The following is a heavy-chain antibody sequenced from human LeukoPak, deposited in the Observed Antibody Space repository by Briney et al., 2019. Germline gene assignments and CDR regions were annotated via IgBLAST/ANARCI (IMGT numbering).Heavy chain of an antibody. V-gene: IGHV3-23*01. D-gene: IGHD4/OR15-4a*01. Sequence: GGSLRLSCAASGFTFSSYGMSWVRQAPGKGLEWVSAISDSGGSTYYADSVKGRFTISRDNAKNSLYLQMNSLRAEDTAVYYCARDAQLTYAFDIWGQGTMVTVSS. CDR2: ISDSGGST. CDR3: ARDAQLTYAFDI. CDR1: GFTFSSYG. J-gene: IGHJ3*02.